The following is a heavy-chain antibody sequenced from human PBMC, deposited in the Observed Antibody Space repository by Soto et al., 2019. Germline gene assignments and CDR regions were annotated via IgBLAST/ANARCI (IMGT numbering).Heavy chain of an antibody. V-gene: IGHV1-2*02. CDR2: INPSSGGT. CDR3: ARDFRTYSHGVEV. Sequence: XSVKVSCKASGYPFTGPYIYWVRQAPGQGLEWMGWINPSSGGTEFAEKFQGRVTVTRDTSIRTVFLELNSLTSDDTGVFFCARDFRTYSHGVEVWGQGTAVTVSS. D-gene: IGHD4-4*01. CDR1: GYPFTGPY. J-gene: IGHJ6*02.